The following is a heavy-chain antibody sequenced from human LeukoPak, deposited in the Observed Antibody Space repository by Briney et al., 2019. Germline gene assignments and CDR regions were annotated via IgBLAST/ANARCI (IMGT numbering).Heavy chain of an antibody. D-gene: IGHD3-10*01. J-gene: IGHJ5*02. V-gene: IGHV1-18*01. Sequence: ASVKVSCKASGYTFTDYGISWVRQAPGQGLEWMGWISAYNGFTHYAQKFQGRVTMTRNTSISTAYMELSSLRSEDTAVYYCARGRKRITMVRGVIGYNWFDPWGQGTLVTVSS. CDR2: ISAYNGFT. CDR1: GYTFTDYG. CDR3: ARGRKRITMVRGVIGYNWFDP.